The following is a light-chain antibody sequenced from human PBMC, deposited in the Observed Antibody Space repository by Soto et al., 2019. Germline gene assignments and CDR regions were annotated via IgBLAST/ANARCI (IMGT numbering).Light chain of an antibody. CDR1: QNILYSSNTKNC. J-gene: IGKJ4*01. Sequence: DIVMTQSPDSLAVSLGERATINCKSSQNILYSSNTKNCLAWYQQKSGQPPTLLIYWASTRESGVPDRLSGSGSGTDFTLTISSLQAEDAAVYYCQHYYTMPLTFGGGTKVEIK. CDR2: WAS. V-gene: IGKV4-1*01. CDR3: QHYYTMPLT.